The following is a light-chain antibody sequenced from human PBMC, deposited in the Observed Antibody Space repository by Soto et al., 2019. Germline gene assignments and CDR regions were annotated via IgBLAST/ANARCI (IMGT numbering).Light chain of an antibody. CDR2: DAS. V-gene: IGKV1-5*01. CDR1: ESIRTW. J-gene: IGKJ1*01. CDR3: QQYNNYPRT. Sequence: DIQMTQSPTTLSASIGDRVTITCRASESIRTWLAWYQHKPGKAPKFLIYDASTLESGVPSRFSGSGSGTEFTLTISSLQPDDLATYYCQQYNNYPRTVGQGTKVDIK.